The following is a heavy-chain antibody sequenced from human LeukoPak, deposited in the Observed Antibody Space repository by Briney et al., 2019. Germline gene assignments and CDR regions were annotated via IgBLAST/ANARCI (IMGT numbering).Heavy chain of an antibody. V-gene: IGHV1-69*04. CDR3: AIGDYEVPPLHFDY. CDR2: IIPILGIA. J-gene: IGHJ4*02. Sequence: SVKVSCKASGGTFSSYAISWVRQAPGQGLEWMGRIIPILGIANYAQKSQGRVTITADKSTSTAYMELSSLRSEDTAVYYCAIGDYEVPPLHFDYWGQGTLVTVSS. D-gene: IGHD4-17*01. CDR1: GGTFSSYA.